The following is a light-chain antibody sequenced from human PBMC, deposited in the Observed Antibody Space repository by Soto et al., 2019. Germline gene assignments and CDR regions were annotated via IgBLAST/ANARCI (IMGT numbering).Light chain of an antibody. CDR3: QQYANYSPST. V-gene: IGKV1-5*01. CDR1: QNIGTW. J-gene: IGKJ1*01. CDR2: DAS. Sequence: DIQLTQSPSTLSASVGDRVTITCRASQNIGTWLAWYQHRPGEGPKLLIHDASTLESGVPSRFSGGGSATAFSLTINSLESGDSGTYHCQQYANYSPSTFGQGTTVEIK.